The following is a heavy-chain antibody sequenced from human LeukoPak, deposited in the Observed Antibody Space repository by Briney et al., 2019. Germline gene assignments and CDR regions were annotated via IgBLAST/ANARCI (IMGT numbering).Heavy chain of an antibody. V-gene: IGHV1-18*01. CDR2: ISAYNGNT. Sequence: ASVKVSCKASGYTFTSYGISWVRQAPGQGLEWMGWISAYNGNTNYAQKLQGRATMTTDTSTSTAYMELRSLRSDDTAVYYCARDVKGSGSYYNVGDYWGQGTLVTVSS. D-gene: IGHD3-10*01. CDR1: GYTFTSYG. J-gene: IGHJ4*02. CDR3: ARDVKGSGSYYNVGDY.